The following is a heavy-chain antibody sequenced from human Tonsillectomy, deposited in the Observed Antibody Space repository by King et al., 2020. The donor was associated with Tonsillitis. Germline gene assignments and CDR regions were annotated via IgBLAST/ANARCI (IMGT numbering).Heavy chain of an antibody. D-gene: IGHD4-17*01. J-gene: IGHJ4*02. CDR2: ISYDGSNK. V-gene: IGHV3-30*18. CDR1: GFTFSSYG. CDR3: AKDGDYLSFDY. Sequence: VQLVESGGGVVQPGRSLRLSCAASGFTFSSYGMHWVRQAPGKGLEGVAVISYDGSNKYYADSVKGRFTISRDNSKNTLYLQMNSLRAEDTAVYYCAKDGDYLSFDYWGQGTLVTVSS.